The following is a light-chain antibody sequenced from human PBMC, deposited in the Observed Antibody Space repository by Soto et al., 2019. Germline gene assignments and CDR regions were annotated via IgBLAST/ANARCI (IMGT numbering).Light chain of an antibody. V-gene: IGKV3-15*01. CDR2: GAS. Sequence: EMVMTQSPATLSVSLGERATLSCRASQSVSTKLVWYQQKPGQAPRLLIYGASTRATGIPARFSGSGSGTEFTLTISSLQSEDFAVYYCQQHDQGWTFGPGTKVEIK. CDR3: QQHDQGWT. CDR1: QSVSTK. J-gene: IGKJ1*01.